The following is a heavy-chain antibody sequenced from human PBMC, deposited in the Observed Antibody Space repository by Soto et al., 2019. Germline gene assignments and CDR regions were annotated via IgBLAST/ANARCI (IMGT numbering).Heavy chain of an antibody. D-gene: IGHD3-22*01. CDR1: GFTFSSYA. CDR3: VKGEYYYDSSGYYPFDY. J-gene: IGHJ4*02. V-gene: IGHV3-64*01. CDR2: ISSNGGST. Sequence: GGSLRLSCAASGFTFSSYAMHWVRQAPGKGLEYVSAISSNGGSTYYANSVKGRFTISRDNSKNTLYLQMSSLRADDTALYYCVKGEYYYDSSGYYPFDYWGQGT.